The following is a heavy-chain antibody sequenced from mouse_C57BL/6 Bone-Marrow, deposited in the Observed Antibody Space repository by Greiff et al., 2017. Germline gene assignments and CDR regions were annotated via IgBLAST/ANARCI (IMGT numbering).Heavy chain of an antibody. D-gene: IGHD1-1*01. J-gene: IGHJ1*03. V-gene: IGHV1-76*01. Sequence: QVQLKQSGAELVRPGASVELSCKASGYTFTDYYINWVKQRPGQGLEWIARIYPGSGNTYYNEKLKGKATLTAEKSSSTAYMQLSSLTSEDSAVYCCARVEDYYGSYWYFDVWGTGTTVTVSS. CDR2: IYPGSGNT. CDR3: ARVEDYYGSYWYFDV. CDR1: GYTFTDYY.